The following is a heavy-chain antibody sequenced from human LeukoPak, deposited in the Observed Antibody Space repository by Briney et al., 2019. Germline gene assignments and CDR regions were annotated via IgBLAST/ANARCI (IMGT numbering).Heavy chain of an antibody. CDR2: ISYDGSNK. V-gene: IGHV3-30*04. Sequence: RSLRLSCAASGFTFSSYAMHWVRQAPGKGLEWVAVISYDGSNKYYADSVKGRFTISRDNSKNTLYLQMNSLRAEDTAVYYCARTPVPYCSSTSCYADWFDSWGQGTLVTVSS. D-gene: IGHD2-2*01. CDR3: ARTPVPYCSSTSCYADWFDS. CDR1: GFTFSSYA. J-gene: IGHJ5*01.